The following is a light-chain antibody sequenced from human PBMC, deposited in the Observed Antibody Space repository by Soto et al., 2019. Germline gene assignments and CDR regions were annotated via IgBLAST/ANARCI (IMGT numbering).Light chain of an antibody. J-gene: IGKJ1*01. CDR2: TVS. V-gene: IGKV2-30*01. CDR1: QSVVYSDGNAY. CDR3: MQGTYWPPT. Sequence: EVVMTQSPPSLPVTLGQPAAISCRFSQSVVYSDGNAYLNWFHQRPGQSPRRLIYTVSKRDSGVPDRFSGGGSGTDFTLKISRVEAEDVGIYYCMQGTYWPPTFGQGTKVEI.